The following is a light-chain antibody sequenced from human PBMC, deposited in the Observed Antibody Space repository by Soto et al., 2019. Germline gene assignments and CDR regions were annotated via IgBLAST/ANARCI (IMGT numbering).Light chain of an antibody. J-gene: IGLJ3*02. V-gene: IGLV3-21*02. CDR3: QVWDSSSDHPWV. Sequence: VVTQEPSLTVSPGGTVTLTCGSSTGPVTGGHYPFWFQQKPGQAPVLVVYDDSDRPSGIPERFSGSNSGNTATLTISRVEAGDEADYYCQVWDSSSDHPWVFGGGTKVTVL. CDR1: TGPVTGGHY. CDR2: DDS.